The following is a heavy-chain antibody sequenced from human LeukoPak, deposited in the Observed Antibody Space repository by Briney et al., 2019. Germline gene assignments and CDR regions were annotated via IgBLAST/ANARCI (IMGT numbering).Heavy chain of an antibody. CDR3: ARVGSSSSVFDY. CDR1: GYTFTGYY. V-gene: IGHV1-2*02. J-gene: IGHJ4*02. CDR2: INPNSGNT. Sequence: GASVKVSCKASGYTFTGYYMHWVRQAPGQGLEWMGWINPNSGNTGYAQKFQGRVTMTRNTSISTAYMELSRLRFDDTAVYYCARVGSSSSVFDYWGQGTLVTVSS. D-gene: IGHD6-13*01.